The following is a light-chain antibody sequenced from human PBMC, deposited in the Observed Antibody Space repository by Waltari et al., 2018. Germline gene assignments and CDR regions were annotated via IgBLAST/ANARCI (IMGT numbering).Light chain of an antibody. CDR3: SSFTRASSWV. CDR1: SSDVGAYNY. V-gene: IGLV2-14*03. Sequence: HSALAQPASVSGSPGQSITISCTGTSSDVGAYNYVSWYQQHPGKAPRLMIYDVNNRPSGVCNRFSGSKSGNTASLTISGLQAEDEADYYCSSFTRASSWVFGGGTKLTV. CDR2: DVN. J-gene: IGLJ3*02.